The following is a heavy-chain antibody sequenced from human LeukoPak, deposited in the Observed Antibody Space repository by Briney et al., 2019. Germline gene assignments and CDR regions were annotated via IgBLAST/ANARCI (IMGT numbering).Heavy chain of an antibody. CDR3: ARDRSVRYFDY. CDR1: TFTSTNYA. V-gene: IGHV3-23*01. CDR2: ISGSGSST. D-gene: IGHD2-15*01. J-gene: IGHJ4*02. Sequence: PGGSLRLSCAASTFTSTNYAMSWVRQAPGKGLEWVSSISGSGSSTNYADSVKGRFTISRDNSKNTLYLQMKSLRAEDTAVYYCARDRSVRYFDYWGQGVLVTVSS.